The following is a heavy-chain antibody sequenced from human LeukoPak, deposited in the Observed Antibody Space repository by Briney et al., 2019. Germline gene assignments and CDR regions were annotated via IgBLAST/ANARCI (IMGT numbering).Heavy chain of an antibody. CDR1: GFTVSSNY. CDR2: IYSGGNT. CDR3: AQISASY. D-gene: IGHD3-3*02. V-gene: IGHV3-53*01. Sequence: GGSLRLSCAASGFTVSSNYMSWVRQAPGKGLEWVSLIYSGGNTYYADSVKGRFTISRDNSKNTLYLQMNSLRVEDTAVYYCAQISASYWGQGTLVTVSP. J-gene: IGHJ4*02.